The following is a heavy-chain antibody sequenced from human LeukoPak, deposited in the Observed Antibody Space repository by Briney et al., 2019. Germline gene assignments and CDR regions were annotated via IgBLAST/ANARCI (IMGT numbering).Heavy chain of an antibody. D-gene: IGHD2-2*02. J-gene: IGHJ4*02. CDR2: MNPNSGNT. Sequence: GASVKVSCKASGYTFTSYDINWVRQATGQGLEWMGWMNPNSGNTGYAQKLQGRVTITGNTSIGTAYMELSSLRSEDTAVYYCARDYCSSTSCYKRTFNYWGQGTLATVSS. CDR1: GYTFTSYD. CDR3: ARDYCSSTSCYKRTFNY. V-gene: IGHV1-8*03.